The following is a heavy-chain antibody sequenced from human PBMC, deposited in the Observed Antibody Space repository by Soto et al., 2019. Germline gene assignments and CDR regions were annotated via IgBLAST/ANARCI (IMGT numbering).Heavy chain of an antibody. Sequence: GGSLRLSCAASGFTFSSYSMNWVRQAPGKGLEWVSSISSSSSYIYYADSVKGRFTISRDNAKNSLYLQMNSLRAEDTAVYYCARGNVDIVATITRFDYWGQGTLVTVSS. V-gene: IGHV3-21*01. CDR1: GFTFSSYS. D-gene: IGHD5-12*01. J-gene: IGHJ4*02. CDR2: ISSSSSYI. CDR3: ARGNVDIVATITRFDY.